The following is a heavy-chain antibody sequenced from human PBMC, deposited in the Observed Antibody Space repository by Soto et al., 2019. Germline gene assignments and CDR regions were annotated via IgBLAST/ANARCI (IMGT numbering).Heavy chain of an antibody. CDR1: GITFDDNA. Sequence: HPGGSLRLSCAASGITFDDNAMHWVRQAPGKGLEWGSGSSWNSGSIGYAASVKGRFTSSRDNATSSLYLKMSSLRDEDTALSYCATDAYYDSSGYYLYYFDYCRQGHLVTVSS. CDR3: ATDAYYDSSGYYLYYFDY. CDR2: SSWNSGSI. J-gene: IGHJ4*02. D-gene: IGHD3-22*01. V-gene: IGHV3-9*01.